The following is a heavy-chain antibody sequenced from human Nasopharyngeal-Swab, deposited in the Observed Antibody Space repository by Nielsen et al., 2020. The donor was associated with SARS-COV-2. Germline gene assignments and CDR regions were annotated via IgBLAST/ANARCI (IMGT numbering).Heavy chain of an antibody. Sequence: ASVKVSCKASGYTFTSYGISWVRQAPGQGLEWMGWISAYNGNTNYAQKLQGRVTMTTDTSTSTAYMELRSLRSDDTAVYYCARDRWNDILTGYYGSYGMDVWGQGTTVTVSS. CDR2: ISAYNGNT. CDR3: ARDRWNDILTGYYGSYGMDV. J-gene: IGHJ6*02. D-gene: IGHD3-9*01. V-gene: IGHV1-18*01. CDR1: GYTFTSYG.